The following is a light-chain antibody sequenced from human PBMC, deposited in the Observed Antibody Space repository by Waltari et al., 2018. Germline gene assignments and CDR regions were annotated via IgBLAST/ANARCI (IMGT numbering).Light chain of an antibody. CDR1: SSDVGGYKS. CDR2: DVS. Sequence: QSALTQPRSVSGSPGQSVTISCTGTSSDVGGYKSVSWYHQHPGKAPKLMIYDVSKRPSGVPDRFSGSKSVNTASLTISGLQAEDDADYYCCSYADRYTWVFGGGTKLTVL. V-gene: IGLV2-11*01. J-gene: IGLJ3*02. CDR3: CSYADRYTWV.